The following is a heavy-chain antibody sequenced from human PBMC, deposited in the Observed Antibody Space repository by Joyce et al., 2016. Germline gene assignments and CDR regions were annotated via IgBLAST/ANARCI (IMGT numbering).Heavy chain of an antibody. V-gene: IGHV3-48*03. CDR2: IGRSGNLI. CDR1: GFIFSRKE. CDR3: ASPSCAV. J-gene: IGHJ4*02. Sequence: QLVESGGGLVQPGGSLILSWAASGFIFSRKEMNWVRQAQGKGLEWVADIGRSGNLIHYADSVGGRFTIARDKAGSSLYLQMESMRTEDKAMYDCASPSCAVWGQGSLVTVSS.